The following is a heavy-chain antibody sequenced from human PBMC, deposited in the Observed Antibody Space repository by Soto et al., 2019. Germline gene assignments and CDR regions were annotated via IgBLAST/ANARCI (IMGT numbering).Heavy chain of an antibody. V-gene: IGHV3-30*18. J-gene: IGHJ4*02. CDR2: ILYVGRNK. D-gene: IGHD3-22*01. CDR1: GSTLSSYG. CDR3: AKDTRTGSSGYYYVIATYFDY. Sequence: HLGGSLRLSCAASGSTLSSYGMHWVRRAPGRGLEWVAVILYVGRNKYYADSVKGRFTISRDKSKNTLYPQMNSLRAEDTAVYYCAKDTRTGSSGYYYVIATYFDYWGQGT.